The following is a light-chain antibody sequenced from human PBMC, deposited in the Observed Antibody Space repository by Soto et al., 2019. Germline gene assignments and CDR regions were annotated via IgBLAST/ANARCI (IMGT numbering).Light chain of an antibody. J-gene: IGKJ2*03. Sequence: DIQMTPSPSSLSASVGDRVTITCRASQSSSNHLNWYQQKPGKAPKLLINDASSLQSGVPSRFKGSGSGTDFTLSITDLQPEYFATYHCHQRYITLYSCGQGTSLEIK. CDR3: HQRYITLYS. CDR2: DAS. CDR1: QSSSNH. V-gene: IGKV1-39*01.